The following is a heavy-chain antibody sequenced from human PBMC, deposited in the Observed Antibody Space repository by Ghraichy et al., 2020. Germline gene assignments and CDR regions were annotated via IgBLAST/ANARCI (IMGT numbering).Heavy chain of an antibody. CDR1: GGSISSSDYY. V-gene: IGHV4-31*03. CDR2: IYYSGDT. J-gene: IGHJ5*02. CDR3: ARSAPNNWFDP. Sequence: SETLSLTCNVSGGSISSSDYYWSWIRQHPGKGLEWIGYIYYSGDTYYNPSLKSRATISVDTSKNQFTLKLTSVTAADTAVYYCARSAPNNWFDPWGQGTLVSVSS.